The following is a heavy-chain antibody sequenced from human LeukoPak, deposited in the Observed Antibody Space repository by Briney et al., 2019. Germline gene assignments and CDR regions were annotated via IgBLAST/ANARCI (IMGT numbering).Heavy chain of an antibody. D-gene: IGHD2-15*01. CDR1: GGSISSGGYY. Sequence: SETLSLTCTVSGGSISSGGYYWSWIRQHPGKGLEWIGCIYYSGSTYYNPSLKSRVTISVDTSKNQFSLKLSSVTAADTAVYYCGRAGRYCSGGSCYGENWFDPWGQGTLVTVSS. V-gene: IGHV4-31*03. J-gene: IGHJ5*02. CDR2: IYYSGST. CDR3: GRAGRYCSGGSCYGENWFDP.